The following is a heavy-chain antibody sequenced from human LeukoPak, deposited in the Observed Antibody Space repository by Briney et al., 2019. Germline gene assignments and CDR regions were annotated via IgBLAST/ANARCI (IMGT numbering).Heavy chain of an antibody. CDR3: AKDRSTSAYGSGSSTFDY. V-gene: IGHV3-23*01. CDR1: GFTFRSYA. Sequence: GGSLRLSCVASGFTFRSYAMGWVRQAPGKGLEWVSGISGVGAKTYYADSVKGRFTISRDNSKNTLYLQMKTLSVEDTAKYFCAKDRSTSAYGSGSSTFDYWGQGALVTVSS. J-gene: IGHJ4*02. CDR2: ISGVGAKT. D-gene: IGHD3-10*01.